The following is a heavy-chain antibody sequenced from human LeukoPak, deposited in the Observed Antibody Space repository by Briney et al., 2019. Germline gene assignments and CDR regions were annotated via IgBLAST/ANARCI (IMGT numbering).Heavy chain of an antibody. CDR2: ISYSGST. Sequence: PSETLTLTCTVSGGSISSYYWTWIRQPPGRGLQWIGYISYSGSTNYNPSLKSRVTASLDTSKKQFSLKVRSVTAADTAVYYCARWDNWNHLGYWGQGTLVTVSS. CDR3: ARWDNWNHLGY. J-gene: IGHJ4*02. D-gene: IGHD1-20*01. CDR1: GGSISSYY. V-gene: IGHV4-59*01.